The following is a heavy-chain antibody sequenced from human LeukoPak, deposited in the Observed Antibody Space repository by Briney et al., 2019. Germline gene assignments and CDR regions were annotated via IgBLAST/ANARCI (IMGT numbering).Heavy chain of an antibody. V-gene: IGHV5-51*01. D-gene: IGHD2-2*01. Sequence: ESLKISCKGSGYSFTSYWIGWVRQMPGKGLEWMGIIYPGDSDTRYSPSFQGQVTISADKSISTAYLQWSSLKASDTAMYYCARPYCSSTSCNDAFDIWGQGTMVTVSS. CDR2: IYPGDSDT. CDR1: GYSFTSYW. CDR3: ARPYCSSTSCNDAFDI. J-gene: IGHJ3*02.